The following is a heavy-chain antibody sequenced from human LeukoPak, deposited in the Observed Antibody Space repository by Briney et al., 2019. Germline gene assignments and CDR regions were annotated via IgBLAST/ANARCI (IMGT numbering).Heavy chain of an antibody. CDR3: ARGGRAQAAPYVY. CDR2: ISSSSSYI. J-gene: IGHJ4*02. Sequence: GGSLRLSCAASGFTSNSYGMHWVRQAPGKGLEWVSSISSSSSYIYYADSVKGRFTISRDNAKNSLYLQMNSPRAEDTAVYYCARGGRAQAAPYVYWGQGTLVTVSS. V-gene: IGHV3-21*01. CDR1: GFTSNSYG. D-gene: IGHD6-13*01.